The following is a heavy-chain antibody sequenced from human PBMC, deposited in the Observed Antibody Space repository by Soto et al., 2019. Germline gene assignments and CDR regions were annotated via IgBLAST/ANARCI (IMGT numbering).Heavy chain of an antibody. CDR1: GFTFSSYA. V-gene: IGHV3-30-3*01. D-gene: IGHD3-22*01. CDR2: ISYDGSNK. Sequence: PGGSLRLSCAASGFTFSSYAMHWVRQAPGKGLEWVAVISYDGSNKYYADSVKGRFTISRDNSKNTLYLQMNSLRAEDTAVYYCAREVGDSSGYYEPATDYWGQGTLVTVSS. CDR3: AREVGDSSGYYEPATDY. J-gene: IGHJ4*02.